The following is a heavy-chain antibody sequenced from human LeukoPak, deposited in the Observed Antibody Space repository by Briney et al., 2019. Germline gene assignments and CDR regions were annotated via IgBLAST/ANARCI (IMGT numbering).Heavy chain of an antibody. J-gene: IGHJ4*02. CDR3: ARDHVGYYSDY. V-gene: IGHV4-59*01. CDR1: GGSISSYY. CDR2: IYYSGST. D-gene: IGHD1-26*01. Sequence: PSETLSLTCTVSGGSISSYYWSWIRQPPGKGLEWIGYIYYSGSTNYNPSLKSRVTISLDTSKNQFSLKLTSVTAADTAVYYCARDHVGYYSDYWGQGTLVTVSS.